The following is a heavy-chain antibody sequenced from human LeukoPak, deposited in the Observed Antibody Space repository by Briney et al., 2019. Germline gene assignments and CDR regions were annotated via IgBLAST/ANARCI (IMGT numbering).Heavy chain of an antibody. CDR3: ATIYYSSGYHREGYLNY. D-gene: IGHD3-22*01. CDR2: ISHSGST. V-gene: IGHV4-59*08. J-gene: IGHJ4*02. Sequence: PSETLSLTCTVSGGSISSYYWSWIRQPPGKGLEWIGFISHSGSTTYNPSLKTRVTISVDTSKNQFSLNLRSVTAADTAVYYCATIYYSSGYHREGYLNYWGQGTLVTVSS. CDR1: GGSISSYY.